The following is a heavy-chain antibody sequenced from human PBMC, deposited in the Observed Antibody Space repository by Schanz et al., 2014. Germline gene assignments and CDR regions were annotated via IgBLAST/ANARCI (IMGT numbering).Heavy chain of an antibody. Sequence: VQLVESGGGVVQPGGSLRLSCAASGFTFDPYAMHWLRQSPGKGLEWVAVLSSDESRKFYADSEKGRFTISRDSSSNTLYLQVNSLRPEDTAVYYCATEGPRGTRHPINYYYAMDNWGQGTKVTV. CDR3: ATEGPRGTRHPINYYYAMDN. J-gene: IGHJ6*02. V-gene: IGHV3-30-3*01. D-gene: IGHD6-6*01. CDR1: GFTFDPYA. CDR2: LSSDESRK.